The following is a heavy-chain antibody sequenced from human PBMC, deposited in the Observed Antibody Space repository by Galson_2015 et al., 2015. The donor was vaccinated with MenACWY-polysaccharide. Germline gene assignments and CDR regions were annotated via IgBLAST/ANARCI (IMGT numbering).Heavy chain of an antibody. CDR1: GGSISSTNW. CDR3: ARDPGDSSGYYLQY. Sequence: LSLTCAFSGGSISSTNWWSWVRQPPGKGLEWIGEVFHSGSTNYNPSLQSRVAISVDKSKNQFSLRLSSVTAADTAVYYCARDPGDSSGYYLQYWGQGTLVTVSS. CDR2: VFHSGST. D-gene: IGHD3-22*01. J-gene: IGHJ4*02. V-gene: IGHV4-4*02.